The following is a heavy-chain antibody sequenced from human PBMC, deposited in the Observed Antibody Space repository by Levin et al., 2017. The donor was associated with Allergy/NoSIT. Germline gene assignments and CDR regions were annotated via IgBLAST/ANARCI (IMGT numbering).Heavy chain of an antibody. J-gene: IGHJ4*02. D-gene: IGHD3-3*01. V-gene: IGHV3-48*03. CDR3: ARQLGNFWSGYNYFDY. CDR2: ISSTGSTI. CDR1: GFTFSSYE. Sequence: SCAASGFTFSSYEMNWVRRAPGKGLEWVSYISSTGSTIYSADSVKGRFTISRDNAKNSLYLHMNSLRAEDTAVYHCARQLGNFWSGYNYFDYWGQGTLVTVSS.